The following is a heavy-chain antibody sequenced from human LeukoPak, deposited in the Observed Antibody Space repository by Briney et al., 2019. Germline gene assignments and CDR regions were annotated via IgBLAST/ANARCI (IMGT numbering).Heavy chain of an antibody. CDR2: ISSSGSTI. V-gene: IGHV3-48*03. CDR1: GFTFSSYE. CDR3: GRQTWGFDP. D-gene: IGHD7-27*01. J-gene: IGHJ5*02. Sequence: GGSLRLSCAASGFTFSSYEMNWVRQAPGKGLEWVSYISSSGSTIYYADSVKGRFTISRDNAKNSLYLQMNSLRAEDTAVYYCGRQTWGFDPWGQGTLVTVSS.